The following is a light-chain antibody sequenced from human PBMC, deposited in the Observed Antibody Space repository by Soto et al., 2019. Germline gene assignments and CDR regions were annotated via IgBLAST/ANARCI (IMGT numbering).Light chain of an antibody. CDR2: AAS. CDR3: QQSYITPWR. CDR1: QSITNY. V-gene: IGKV1-39*01. J-gene: IGKJ1*01. Sequence: DIQMTQSPSSLSTSVGDRVTITCRASQSITNYLNWYQQKPGRVPKLLIYAASRLQSGVPSRLSGSGSGTDFTLTISSLQPEEFATYYWQQSYITPWRFGQGTKVEIK.